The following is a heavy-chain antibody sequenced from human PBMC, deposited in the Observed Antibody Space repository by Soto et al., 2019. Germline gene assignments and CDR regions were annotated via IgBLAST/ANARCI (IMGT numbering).Heavy chain of an antibody. D-gene: IGHD6-6*01. V-gene: IGHV1-69*02. J-gene: IGHJ6*03. CDR1: GGTFSSYA. CDR3: ASGPYTSSSGGYYYYYMDV. Sequence: QVQLVQSGAEVKKPGSSVKVSCKASGGTFSSYAINWVRQAPGQGLEWTGRIVPMFGIPNFAPKFQGRVTMTADRSTTTAYMELSSLRSEDTAVYYCASGPYTSSSGGYYYYYMDVWGKGTTVTVSS. CDR2: IVPMFGIP.